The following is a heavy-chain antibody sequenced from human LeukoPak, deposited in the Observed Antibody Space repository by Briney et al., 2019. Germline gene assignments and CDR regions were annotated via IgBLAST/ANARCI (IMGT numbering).Heavy chain of an antibody. V-gene: IGHV4-39*01. CDR2: IYYSGST. D-gene: IGHD3-22*01. J-gene: IGHJ5*02. CDR1: GGSISSSSYY. CDR3: AMVMWLVDP. Sequence: SETLSLTCTVSGGSISSSSYYWGWIRQPPGKGLEWIGSIYYSGSTYYNPSRKSRVTISVDTSKNQFSLKLSSVAAEDTAVYNCAMVMWLVDPWGQGTLVTVSS.